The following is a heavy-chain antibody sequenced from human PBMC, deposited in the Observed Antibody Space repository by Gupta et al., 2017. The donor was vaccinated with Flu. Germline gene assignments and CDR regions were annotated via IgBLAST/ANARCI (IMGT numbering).Heavy chain of an antibody. J-gene: IGHJ4*02. D-gene: IGHD3-22*01. Sequence: MSWFRQAPGKGMEWVSYSSSSGSTIYYADSVKGRFTISRDNAKNSLYLQMNSLRAEDTAVYYCASQYYDSSGYYPFDYWGQGTLVTVSS. CDR2: SSSSGSTI. CDR3: ASQYYDSSGYYPFDY. V-gene: IGHV3-11*01.